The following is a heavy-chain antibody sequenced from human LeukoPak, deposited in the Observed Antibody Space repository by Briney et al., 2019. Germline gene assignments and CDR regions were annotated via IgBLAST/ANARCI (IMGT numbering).Heavy chain of an antibody. CDR1: GFTFSSYA. J-gene: IGHJ4*02. Sequence: SGGSLRLSCAASGFTFSSYAMSWVRQAPGKGLEWVSAISGSGGSTYYADSVKGRFTISRDNSKNTLYLQMNSLRAEDTAVYYCAKQGSSTSTYYYGSGSYTPDYWGQGTLVTVSS. V-gene: IGHV3-23*01. D-gene: IGHD3-10*01. CDR2: ISGSGGST. CDR3: AKQGSSTSTYYYGSGSYTPDY.